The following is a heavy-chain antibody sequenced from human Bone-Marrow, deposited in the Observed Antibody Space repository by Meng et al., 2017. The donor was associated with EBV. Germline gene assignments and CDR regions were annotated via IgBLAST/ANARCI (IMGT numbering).Heavy chain of an antibody. J-gene: IGHJ5*02. V-gene: IGHV7-4-1*02. CDR3: ARGGDEGWFDP. D-gene: IGHD7-27*01. Sequence: VQVGSELKQPGASVKLSCKASGYTLTSYAMNWVRQAPGQGLEWMGWTNTNTGNPTYAQGFTGRFVFSLDTSVSTAYLQISSLKAEDTAVYYCARGGDEGWFDPWGQGTLVTVSS. CDR1: GYTLTSYA. CDR2: TNTNTGNP.